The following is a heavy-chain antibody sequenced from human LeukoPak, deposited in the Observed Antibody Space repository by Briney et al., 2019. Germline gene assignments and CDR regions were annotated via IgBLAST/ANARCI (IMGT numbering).Heavy chain of an antibody. CDR3: ARDSGSYYEDDAFDI. Sequence: GGSLPLFYSASGFTFSSYWMHWLRQAPGKGLVCVSRINRDGSSTNSADSVSGRFTISSDNGKNTLDAQMSSLRAEDTAVYYSARDSGSYYEDDAFDIWGQGTMVTVSS. CDR2: INRDGSST. J-gene: IGHJ3*02. CDR1: GFTFSSYW. V-gene: IGHV3-74*01. D-gene: IGHD1-26*01.